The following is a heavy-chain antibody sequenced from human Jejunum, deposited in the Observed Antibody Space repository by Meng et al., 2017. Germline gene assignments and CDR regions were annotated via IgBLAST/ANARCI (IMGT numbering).Heavy chain of an antibody. CDR2: ISDSGGRI. CDR1: GFSFSNYA. Sequence: GGSLRLSCAASGFSFSNYAMSWVRLAPERGLEWVSVISDSGGRIYYADSVKGRFTISRDNFENTLFLQMSSLRAEDTAIYFCAKGGYSFGYNDFWGQGTQVTVSS. V-gene: IGHV3-23*01. D-gene: IGHD5-18*01. J-gene: IGHJ4*02. CDR3: AKGGYSFGYNDF.